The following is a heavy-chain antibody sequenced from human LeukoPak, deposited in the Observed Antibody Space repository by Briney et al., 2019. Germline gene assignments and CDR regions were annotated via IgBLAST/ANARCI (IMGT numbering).Heavy chain of an antibody. CDR2: ISSSGSTI. V-gene: IGHV3-11*01. Sequence: KSGGSLRLSYVASGFTFSDYYMSWIRQAPGKGLEWVSYISSSGSTIYYADSVKGRFTISRDNAKNSLYLQMNSLRAEDTAVYYCAREGITMIKRNDYWGQGTLVTVSS. CDR3: AREGITMIKRNDY. J-gene: IGHJ4*02. CDR1: GFTFSDYY. D-gene: IGHD3-22*01.